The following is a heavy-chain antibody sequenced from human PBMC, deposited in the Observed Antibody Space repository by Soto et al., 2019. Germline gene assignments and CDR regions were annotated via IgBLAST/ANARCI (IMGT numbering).Heavy chain of an antibody. D-gene: IGHD6-19*01. V-gene: IGHV4-34*01. CDR1: GGSFSGYY. CDR3: ARDGPYSSGWYGPPSPNNWFDP. CDR2: INHSGST. J-gene: IGHJ5*02. Sequence: SETLSLTCAVYGGSFSGYYWSWIRQPPGKGLEWIGEINHSGSTNYNPSLKSRVTISVDTSKNQFSLKLSSVTAADTAVYYCARDGPYSSGWYGPPSPNNWFDPWGQGTLVTVSS.